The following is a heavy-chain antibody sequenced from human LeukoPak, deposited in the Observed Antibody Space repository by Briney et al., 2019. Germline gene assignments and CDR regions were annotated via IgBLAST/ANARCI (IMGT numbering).Heavy chain of an antibody. J-gene: IGHJ4*02. CDR1: GFTFSSYA. Sequence: GGSLRLSCAASGFTFSSYAMHWVRQAPGKGLEWVAVISYDGSNKYYADSVKGRFTISRDNSKNTLYLQMNSLRAEDTAVYYCARDGVFSLLYSPEADYWGQGTLVTVSS. V-gene: IGHV3-30-3*01. D-gene: IGHD2-2*02. CDR3: ARDGVFSLLYSPEADY. CDR2: ISYDGSNK.